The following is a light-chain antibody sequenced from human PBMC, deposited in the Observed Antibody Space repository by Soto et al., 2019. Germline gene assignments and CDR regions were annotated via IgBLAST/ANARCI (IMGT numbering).Light chain of an antibody. Sequence: EVVMTQSPATLSVSPGERATLSCRASQSVTGNLPWYQQQPGQAPRLLIYDVSARATGVPARFSGSGSGTEFTLTFTSLQYDDFALSFCQQYNDWPSYTFGQGTNLEIK. CDR2: DVS. V-gene: IGKV3-15*01. CDR1: QSVTGN. J-gene: IGKJ2*01. CDR3: QQYNDWPSYT.